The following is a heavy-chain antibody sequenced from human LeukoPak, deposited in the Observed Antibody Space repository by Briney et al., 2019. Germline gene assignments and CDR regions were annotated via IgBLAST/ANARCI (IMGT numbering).Heavy chain of an antibody. Sequence: SETLSLTCAVCGGSFSGYYWSWIRRPPGKGLEWIGEINDSGSSKYNPSLKSRLIMSVDTSKNQFSLKFSSVTAADTAVYYCARRSGKAVAGVNWFDPWGQGTLVIVSS. V-gene: IGHV4-34*01. CDR2: INDSGSS. CDR3: ARRSGKAVAGVNWFDP. CDR1: GGSFSGYY. D-gene: IGHD6-19*01. J-gene: IGHJ5*02.